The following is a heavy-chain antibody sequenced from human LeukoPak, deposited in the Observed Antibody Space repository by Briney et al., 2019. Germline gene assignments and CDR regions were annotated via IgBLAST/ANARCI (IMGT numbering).Heavy chain of an antibody. D-gene: IGHD3-22*01. J-gene: IGHJ4*02. CDR2: ISGSGHST. CDR1: GFTFTSSA. V-gene: IGHV3-23*01. Sequence: GGSLRLSCAASGFTFTSSAMSWVRQAPGKGLEWVSAISGSGHSTDYADSVKGRFTVARDNSRNTLYLQMNSLRAEDTAVYYCAKYYYDSSGYYITPPARAPDYWGQGTLVTVSS. CDR3: AKYYYDSSGYYITPPARAPDY.